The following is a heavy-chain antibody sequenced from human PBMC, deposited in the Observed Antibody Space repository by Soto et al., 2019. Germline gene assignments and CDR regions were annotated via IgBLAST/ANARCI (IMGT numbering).Heavy chain of an antibody. V-gene: IGHV3-7*05. CDR1: GFTFSSYW. J-gene: IGHJ6*02. CDR2: IKQDGSEK. D-gene: IGHD6-6*01. CDR3: ARVPYSSSSGVYYYGMDV. Sequence: GGSLRLSCAASGFTFSSYWMSWVRQAPGKGLEWVANIKQDGSEKYYVDSVKGRFTISRDNAKNSLYLQMNSLRAEDTAVYYCARVPYSSSSGVYYYGMDVWGQGTTVTVSS.